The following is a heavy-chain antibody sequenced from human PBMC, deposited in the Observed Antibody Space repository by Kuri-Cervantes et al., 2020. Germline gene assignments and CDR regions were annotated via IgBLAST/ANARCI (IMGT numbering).Heavy chain of an antibody. CDR2: ISWNSGSI. CDR3: AREGYSYGEFDY. CDR1: GFTFDDYA. D-gene: IGHD5-18*01. J-gene: IGHJ4*02. V-gene: IGHV3-9*01. Sequence: SLKISCAASGFTFDDYAMHWVRQAPGKGLEWVSGISWNSGSIGYADSVNGRFTISRDNAKNSLYLQMNSVRAEDTAVYYCAREGYSYGEFDYWGQGTLVTVSS.